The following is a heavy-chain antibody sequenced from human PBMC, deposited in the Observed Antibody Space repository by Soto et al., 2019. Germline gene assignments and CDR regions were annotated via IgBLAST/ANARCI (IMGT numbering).Heavy chain of an antibody. CDR1: GFTFSSYG. CDR2: IWYDGSNK. V-gene: IGHV3-33*01. Sequence: GGSLRLSCAASGFTFSSYGMHWVRQAPGKGLEWVAVIWYDGSNKYYADSVKGRFTISRDNSKNTLYLQMNSLRAEDTAVYYCAREEYDYSNYGFQGMDVWGQGTTVTVSS. J-gene: IGHJ6*02. D-gene: IGHD4-4*01. CDR3: AREEYDYSNYGFQGMDV.